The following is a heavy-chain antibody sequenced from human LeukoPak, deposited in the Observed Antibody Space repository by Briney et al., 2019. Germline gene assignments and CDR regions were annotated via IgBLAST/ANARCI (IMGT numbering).Heavy chain of an antibody. CDR3: ARGLWSLGSGWYSAYVNWFDP. D-gene: IGHD6-19*01. V-gene: IGHV4-4*07. Sequence: SETLSLTCTVSGGSISSYYWSWIRQPAGKGLEWIGRIYTSGSTNYNPSLKSRVAISVDTSKNQFSLKLSSVTAADTAVYYCARGLWSLGSGWYSAYVNWFDPWGQGTLVTVSS. CDR1: GGSISSYY. CDR2: IYTSGST. J-gene: IGHJ5*02.